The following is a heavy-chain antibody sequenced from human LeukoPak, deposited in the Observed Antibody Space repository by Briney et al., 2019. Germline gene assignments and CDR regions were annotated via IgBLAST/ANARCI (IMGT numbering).Heavy chain of an antibody. CDR2: IYYSGST. J-gene: IGHJ5*02. V-gene: IGHV4-59*01. Sequence: SETLCLTCTASGASISSYYWSWIRQPPGKGLEWMAYIYYSGSTRYNPSLKSRVTISVDTSKNQFSMKLSSVTAADTAVYYCARVGILRFPSNWFDPWGQGTLVTVSS. CDR1: GASISSYY. CDR3: ARVGILRFPSNWFDP. D-gene: IGHD3-3*01.